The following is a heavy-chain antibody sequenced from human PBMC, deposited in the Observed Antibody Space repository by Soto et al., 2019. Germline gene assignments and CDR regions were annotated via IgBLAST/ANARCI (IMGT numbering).Heavy chain of an antibody. CDR2: INHSGST. CDR3: ARAGSIMITFGGVLRDHDY. J-gene: IGHJ4*02. V-gene: IGHV4-34*01. D-gene: IGHD3-16*01. Sequence: SETLSLTCAVYGGSFSGYYWSWIRQPPGKGLEWIGEINHSGSTNYNPSLKSRVTMSVDTSKNQFSLKLSSVTAADTAVYYCARAGSIMITFGGVLRDHDYWGQGTLVTVSS. CDR1: GGSFSGYY.